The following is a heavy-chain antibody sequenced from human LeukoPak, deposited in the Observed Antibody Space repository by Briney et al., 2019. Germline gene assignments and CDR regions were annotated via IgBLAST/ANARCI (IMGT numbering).Heavy chain of an antibody. CDR3: ARLDEWDYYYYYMDV. J-gene: IGHJ6*03. D-gene: IGHD1-26*01. V-gene: IGHV3-21*01. CDR2: ISSSSSYI. Sequence: PGGSLRLSCAASGFTFSSYSINWVRQAPGKGLEWVSSISSSSSYIYYADSVKGRFTISRDNAKNSLYLQMNSLRAEDTAVYYCARLDEWDYYYYYMDVWGKGTTVTVSS. CDR1: GFTFSSYS.